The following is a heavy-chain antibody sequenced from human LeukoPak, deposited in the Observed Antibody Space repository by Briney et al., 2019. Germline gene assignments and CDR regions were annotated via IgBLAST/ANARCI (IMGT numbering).Heavy chain of an antibody. D-gene: IGHD2-8*01. CDR1: RFTLFKFE. Sequence: AGGSLRVSPAAPRFTLFKFEMNSGRQAPGKGLEWISYISSSGDTKYYADSVKGRFTISRDNAKNSLSLQMNSLRAEDTAIYYCVRNVNGLYGYWGQGTLVTISS. CDR2: ISSSGDTK. V-gene: IGHV3-48*03. CDR3: VRNVNGLYGY. J-gene: IGHJ4*02.